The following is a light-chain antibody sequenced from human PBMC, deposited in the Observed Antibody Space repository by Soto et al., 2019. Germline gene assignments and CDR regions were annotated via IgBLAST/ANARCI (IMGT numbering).Light chain of an antibody. CDR3: QQYSDFLIS. Sequence: DIQMTQSPSTLSASVGDRVTITCRASQSISRSLAWYQQKPGKAPNLLIYDASSLEGGVPSRFSGSGFGTEFTLNITNLQPADFATYYCQQYSDFLISFGPGTTVDFK. V-gene: IGKV1-5*01. CDR1: QSISRS. CDR2: DAS. J-gene: IGKJ3*01.